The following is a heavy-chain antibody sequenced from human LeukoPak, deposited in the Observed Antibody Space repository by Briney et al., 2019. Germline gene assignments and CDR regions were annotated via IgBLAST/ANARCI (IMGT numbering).Heavy chain of an antibody. V-gene: IGHV4-39*01. CDR1: GGSISSSSYY. CDR2: IYYSGST. CDR3: ASQGGAAGTNYYYYYMDV. D-gene: IGHD6-13*01. J-gene: IGHJ6*03. Sequence: PSETLSLTCTVSGGSISSSSYYWGWIRQPPGKGLEWIGSIYYSGSTYYNPSLKSRVTISVDTSKNQFSLKLSSVTAADTAVYYCASQGGAAGTNYYYYYMDVWGKGTTVTVSS.